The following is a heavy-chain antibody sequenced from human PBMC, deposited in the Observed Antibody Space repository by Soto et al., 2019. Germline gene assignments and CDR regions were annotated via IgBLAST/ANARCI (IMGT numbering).Heavy chain of an antibody. J-gene: IGHJ4*02. Sequence: ASVKVSCKASGGTFSSYAISWVRQAPGQGLEWMGGIIPIFGTANYAQKFQGRVTITADESTSTAYMELSSLRSEDTAVYYCTTGPSTYSSSWPPAADYWGQGTLVTVSS. CDR3: TTGPSTYSSSWPPAADY. CDR1: GGTFSSYA. V-gene: IGHV1-69*13. D-gene: IGHD6-13*01. CDR2: IIPIFGTA.